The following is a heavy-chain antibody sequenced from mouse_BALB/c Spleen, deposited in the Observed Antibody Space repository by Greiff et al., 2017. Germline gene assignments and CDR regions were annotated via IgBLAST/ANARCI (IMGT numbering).Heavy chain of an antibody. CDR2: ISNLAYSI. Sequence: EVQGVESGGGLVQPGGSRKLSCAASGFTFSDYGMAWVRQAPGKGPEWVAFISNLAYSIYYADTVTGRFTISRENAKNTLYLEMSSLRSEDTAMYYCARGTGDYWGQGTTLTVSS. CDR3: ARGTGDY. V-gene: IGHV5-15*02. CDR1: GFTFSDYG. D-gene: IGHD4-1*01. J-gene: IGHJ2*01.